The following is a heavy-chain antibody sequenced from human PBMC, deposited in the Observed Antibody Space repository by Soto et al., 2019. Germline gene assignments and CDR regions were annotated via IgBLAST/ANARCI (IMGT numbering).Heavy chain of an antibody. Sequence: PSETLSLTCAVYGGSFSGYYWSWIRQPPGKGLEWIGEINHSGSTNYNPSLKSRVTISVDTSKNQFSLKLSSVTAADTAVYYCARGFTYYYDSSGYYGVDYWGQGTLVTV. J-gene: IGHJ4*02. CDR3: ARGFTYYYDSSGYYGVDY. CDR1: GGSFSGYY. CDR2: INHSGST. D-gene: IGHD3-22*01. V-gene: IGHV4-34*01.